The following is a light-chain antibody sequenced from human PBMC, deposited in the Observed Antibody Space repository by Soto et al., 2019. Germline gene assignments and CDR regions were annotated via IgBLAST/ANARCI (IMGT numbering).Light chain of an antibody. Sequence: QSALTQPRSVSGSPGQSVTISCSGTNSDIGGYDYVSWYQQKPGGAPKVIIYDVNKRPSGVPNRFSGSKSGSTASLSISGLQAEDESDYYCCSYAGRSSVLFGGGTKLTVL. V-gene: IGLV2-11*01. J-gene: IGLJ2*01. CDR2: DVN. CDR3: CSYAGRSSVL. CDR1: NSDIGGYDY.